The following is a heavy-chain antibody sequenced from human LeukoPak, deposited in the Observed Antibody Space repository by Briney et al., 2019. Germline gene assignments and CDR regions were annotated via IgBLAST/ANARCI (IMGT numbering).Heavy chain of an antibody. J-gene: IGHJ3*02. CDR2: ISRSGSSI. Sequence: GGSLRLSCAASGFTFNDYEMNWVRQAPGKGLEWISYISRSGSSIYYADSVQGRFTISRDNAKNSLYLQVNSLRAEDTAVYYCARVGYNWNDLDAFDIWGQGTMVTVSS. CDR1: GFTFNDYE. V-gene: IGHV3-48*03. CDR3: ARVGYNWNDLDAFDI. D-gene: IGHD1-1*01.